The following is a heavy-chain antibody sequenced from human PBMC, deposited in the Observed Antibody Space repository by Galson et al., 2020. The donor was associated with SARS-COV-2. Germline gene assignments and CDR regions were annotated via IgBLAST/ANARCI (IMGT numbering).Heavy chain of an antibody. V-gene: IGHV4-39*07. CDR1: GGSLRSTNYY. J-gene: IGHJ2*01. CDR3: ARGFCTTNTCSCPDWYFDL. D-gene: IGHD2-2*01. CDR2: LYYSGTT. Sequence: SETLSLTCSVSGGSLRSTNYYWGWIRQPPGKGLEWIGTLYYSGTTYYNPSLKSRVTISVDTSQNQFSLNLNSVTAADTAVYYCARGFCTTNTCSCPDWYFDLWGRGTLVTVSS.